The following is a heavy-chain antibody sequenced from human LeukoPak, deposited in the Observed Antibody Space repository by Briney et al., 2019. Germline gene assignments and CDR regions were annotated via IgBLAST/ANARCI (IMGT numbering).Heavy chain of an antibody. V-gene: IGHV1-2*02. CDR1: GYIFTNYG. D-gene: IGHD6-13*01. Sequence: ASVKVSCKASGYIFTNYGMNWVRQAPGQGLEWMGWINPNSGGTNYAQKFQGRVTMTRDTSISTAYMELSRLRSDDTAVYYCARGGLRSSWSPELDYWGQGTLVTVSS. CDR2: INPNSGGT. CDR3: ARGGLRSSWSPELDY. J-gene: IGHJ4*02.